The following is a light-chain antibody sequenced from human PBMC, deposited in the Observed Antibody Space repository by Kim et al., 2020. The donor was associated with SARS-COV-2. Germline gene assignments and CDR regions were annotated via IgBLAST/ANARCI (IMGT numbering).Light chain of an antibody. J-gene: IGKJ4*01. Sequence: IQLTQSPSSLSASVGDRVTITCRASQGISSYLAWYQQKPGKAAKLLIYAASTLQSGVPSRFSGSGSGTDFTLTISSLQPEDFATYYCNQLNSYPLTFGGGTKVDIK. V-gene: IGKV1-9*01. CDR2: AAS. CDR1: QGISSY. CDR3: NQLNSYPLT.